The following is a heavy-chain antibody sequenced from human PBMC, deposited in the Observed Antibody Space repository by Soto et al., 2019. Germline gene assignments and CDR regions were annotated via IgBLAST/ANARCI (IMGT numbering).Heavy chain of an antibody. D-gene: IGHD6-13*01. J-gene: IGHJ4*02. V-gene: IGHV3-74*01. Sequence: EVQLLESGGGLVQPGGSLRLSCAASGLAFSSHWMHWVSQAPGKGLVWVSRINSDGSTTTYADSVKGRFTISRDNRKNTLYLQMNSLTAADTAVYYCASGLVEYSSSWYDYWGQGTLVTVSS. CDR1: GLAFSSHW. CDR2: INSDGSTT. CDR3: ASGLVEYSSSWYDY.